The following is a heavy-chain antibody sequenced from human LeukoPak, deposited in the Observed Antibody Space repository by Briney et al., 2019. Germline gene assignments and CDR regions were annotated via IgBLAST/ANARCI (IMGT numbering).Heavy chain of an antibody. CDR1: GFTFCSYE. CDR3: ARDRSDILGDYYYGMDV. D-gene: IGHD3-9*01. CDR2: ISSSGSTI. V-gene: IGHV3-48*03. J-gene: IGHJ6*02. Sequence: PGGSVRLSCAASGFTFCSYEMNWVPPAPGKGLEGGSYISSSGSTIYYADSVKGRFTSSRDNAKNSLYLQMHSLRAEDTAVYYCARDRSDILGDYYYGMDVWGQGTTVTVSS.